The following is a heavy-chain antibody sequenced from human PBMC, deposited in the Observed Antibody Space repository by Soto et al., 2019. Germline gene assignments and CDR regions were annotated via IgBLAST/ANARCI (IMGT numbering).Heavy chain of an antibody. Sequence: QVQLQLWGAGLLKPSESLSLTCAVYGGSFSDFYWTWIRQLPGKGLEWIGEINHSGNTNYNPSLKRRVAIAVDTSQNQFPLYLGSVTAADTAVYYCGPRGAVADPRGYWGQGTLVTVSS. CDR1: GGSFSDFY. CDR3: GPRGAVADPRGY. D-gene: IGHD6-19*01. V-gene: IGHV4-34*01. CDR2: INHSGNT. J-gene: IGHJ4*02.